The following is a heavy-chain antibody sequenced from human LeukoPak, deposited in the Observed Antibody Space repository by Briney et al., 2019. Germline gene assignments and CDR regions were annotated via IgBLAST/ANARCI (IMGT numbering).Heavy chain of an antibody. CDR2: IKSKTDGGTT. J-gene: IGHJ6*02. V-gene: IGHV3-15*01. D-gene: IGHD2-8*02. CDR3: TTAPWSVFYYYYYGMDV. Sequence: GGSLRLSCAASGFTFSNAWMSWVRQAPGKGLEWVGRIKSKTDGGTTDYAAPVKGRFTISRDDSKNTLYLQMNSLKTEDTAVYYCTTAPWSVFYYYYYGMDVRGQGTTVTVSS. CDR1: GFTFSNAW.